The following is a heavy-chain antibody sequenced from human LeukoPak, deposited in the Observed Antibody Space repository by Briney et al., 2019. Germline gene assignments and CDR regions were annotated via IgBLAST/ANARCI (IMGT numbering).Heavy chain of an antibody. CDR2: INAGNGNT. V-gene: IGHV1-3*01. Sequence: ASVKVSCKASGYTFTSYAMHWVRQAPGQRLEWMGWINAGNGNTKYSQKFQGRVTITRDTSASTAYMELSSLRSEDAAVYYCARSPGYYDSSGYYYAPGGAFDIWGQGTMVTVSS. CDR1: GYTFTSYA. J-gene: IGHJ3*02. CDR3: ARSPGYYDSSGYYYAPGGAFDI. D-gene: IGHD3-22*01.